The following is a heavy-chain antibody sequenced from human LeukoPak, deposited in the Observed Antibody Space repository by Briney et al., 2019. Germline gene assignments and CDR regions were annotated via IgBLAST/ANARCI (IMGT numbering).Heavy chain of an antibody. CDR2: INPSGGNT. CDR1: GYTFTSYY. Sequence: VASVKVSCKTSGYTFTSYYIHWVRQAPGQGLEWMGIINPSGGNTSYAQKFQGRVTMTRDTSTSTVYMYLSSLRSEDTAVYYCARDSLYGVVDYWGQGTLVTVSS. J-gene: IGHJ4*02. CDR3: ARDSLYGVVDY. V-gene: IGHV1-46*01. D-gene: IGHD4-17*01.